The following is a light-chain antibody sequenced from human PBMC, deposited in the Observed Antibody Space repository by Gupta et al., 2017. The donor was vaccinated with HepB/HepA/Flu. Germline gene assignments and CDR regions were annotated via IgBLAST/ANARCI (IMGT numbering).Light chain of an antibody. Sequence: IQMTQSPSTLSASVRDRVNISCRASQNINSWLAWFQQKPGKAPKILISKASNLERGVPSRFSGSGSDTEFTLTINSLQPDDFATYYCQHDHSYPCSFGQGTRLEMK. V-gene: IGKV1-5*03. J-gene: IGKJ2*04. CDR2: KAS. CDR1: QNINSW. CDR3: QHDHSYPCS.